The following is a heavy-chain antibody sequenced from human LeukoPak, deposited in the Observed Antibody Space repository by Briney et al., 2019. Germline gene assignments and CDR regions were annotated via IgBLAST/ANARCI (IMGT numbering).Heavy chain of an antibody. CDR3: AREASGWYVSQFDY. CDR1: GVSISSGDYY. Sequence: PSETLSLTCTVSGVSISSGDYYWSWIRQPPGKGLEWIGYIYYSGSTYYNPSLKSRVTISVDTSKNQFSLKLSSVTAADTAVYYCAREASGWYVSQFDYWGQGTLVTVSS. CDR2: IYYSGST. V-gene: IGHV4-30-4*01. D-gene: IGHD6-13*01. J-gene: IGHJ4*02.